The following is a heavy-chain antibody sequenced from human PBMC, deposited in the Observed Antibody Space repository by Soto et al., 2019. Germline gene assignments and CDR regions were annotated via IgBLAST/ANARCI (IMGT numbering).Heavy chain of an antibody. D-gene: IGHD6-19*01. CDR2: TDYSGNT. V-gene: IGHV4-59*08. CDR1: SDSISSYY. J-gene: IGHJ4*02. CDR3: ARAVGDPLYYLYY. Sequence: QVQLQESGPGLVRPSETLSLTCTVSSDSISSYYWIWIRQSPGKGLEWIGYTDYSGNTNYNPSLTRRVTISGDTSKNQFSLRLSSVTAADTAVYYCARAVGDPLYYLYYWVQGTLVTVSS.